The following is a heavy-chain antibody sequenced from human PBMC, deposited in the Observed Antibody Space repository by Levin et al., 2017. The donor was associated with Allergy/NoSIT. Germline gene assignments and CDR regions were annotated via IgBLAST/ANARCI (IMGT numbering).Heavy chain of an antibody. Sequence: GESLKISCAASGFTFSSYWMTWVRQAPGKGLEWVANIKQDGSEKYYVDSVKGRFTISRDNAKNSLYLQMNSLRAEDTAVYYCANLDFRGVNEVKDYWGQGTLVTVSS. CDR1: GFTFSSYW. V-gene: IGHV3-7*01. D-gene: IGHD3-10*01. CDR3: ANLDFRGVNEVKDY. CDR2: IKQDGSEK. J-gene: IGHJ4*02.